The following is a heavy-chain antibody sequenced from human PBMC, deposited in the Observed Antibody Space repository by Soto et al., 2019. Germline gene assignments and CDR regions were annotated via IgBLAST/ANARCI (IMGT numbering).Heavy chain of an antibody. D-gene: IGHD5-12*01. CDR1: GGSFSGYY. Sequence: SETLSLTCAVYGGSFSGYYWSWIRQPPGKGLEWIGEINHSGSTNYNPSLKSRVTISVDTSKNQFSLKLSSVTAADTAVYYCARLVATSPGGPGGYFQHWGQGTLVTVSS. J-gene: IGHJ1*01. CDR2: INHSGST. V-gene: IGHV4-34*01. CDR3: ARLVATSPGGPGGYFQH.